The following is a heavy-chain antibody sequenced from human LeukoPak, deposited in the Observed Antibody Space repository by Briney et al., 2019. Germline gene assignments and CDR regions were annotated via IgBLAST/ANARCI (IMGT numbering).Heavy chain of an antibody. D-gene: IGHD5-18*01. CDR2: IYYSGST. CDR3: ARDREGIQLWRAYYYYYYMDV. J-gene: IGHJ6*03. CDR1: GGSISSSSYY. Sequence: SETLSLTCTVSGGSISSSSYYWGWIRQPPGKGLEWIGSIYYSGSTYYNPSLKSRVTISVDTSKNQFSLKLSSVTAADTAVYYCARDREGIQLWRAYYYYYYMDVWGKGTTVTVSS. V-gene: IGHV4-39*07.